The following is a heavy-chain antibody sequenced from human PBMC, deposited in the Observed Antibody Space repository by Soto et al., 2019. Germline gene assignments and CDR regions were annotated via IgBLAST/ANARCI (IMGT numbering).Heavy chain of an antibody. CDR2: IKQDGSEK. CDR1: GFTFSSYW. Sequence: GGSLRLSCAASGFTFSSYWMSWVRQAPGKGLEWVANIKQDGSEKYYVDSVKGRFTISRDNAKNSLYLQMNSLRAEDTAVYYCARGALSNSWSAIFGVVENSNSEFDPWGQGTLVTVSS. J-gene: IGHJ5*02. D-gene: IGHD3-3*01. CDR3: ARGALSNSWSAIFGVVENSNSEFDP. V-gene: IGHV3-7*01.